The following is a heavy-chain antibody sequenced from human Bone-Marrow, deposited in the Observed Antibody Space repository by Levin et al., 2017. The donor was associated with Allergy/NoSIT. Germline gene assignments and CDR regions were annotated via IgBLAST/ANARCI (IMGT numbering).Heavy chain of an antibody. CDR2: INGDGSSI. J-gene: IGHJ4*02. V-gene: IGHV3-74*01. D-gene: IGHD5-18*01. CDR1: GFTFSSYW. Sequence: GESLKISCAASGFTFSSYWMHWVRQAPGKGLVWVSRINGDGSSIGTADSVKGRFTISRDNAKNMLYLQMNSLRVEDTAVYYCARDGYVDTAMTQRKPLDYWGQGTLVTVSS. CDR3: ARDGYVDTAMTQRKPLDY.